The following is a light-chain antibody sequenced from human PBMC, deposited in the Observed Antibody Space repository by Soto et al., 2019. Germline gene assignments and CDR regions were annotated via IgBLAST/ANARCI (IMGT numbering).Light chain of an antibody. CDR1: SSNIGNNF. CDR2: ENN. CDR3: GTWDSSLGAYV. V-gene: IGLV1-51*02. J-gene: IGLJ1*01. Sequence: QSVLTQPPSVSAAPGQKVTISCSGGSSNIGNNFVSWYQQLPGTAPKLLIYENNKRPSGIPDRFSGSKSGTSATLGITGLQTGDEDDYYCGTWDSSLGAYVFGTGTKLTVL.